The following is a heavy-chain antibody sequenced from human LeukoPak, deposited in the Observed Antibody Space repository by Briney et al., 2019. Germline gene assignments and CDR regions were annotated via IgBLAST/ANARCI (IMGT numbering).Heavy chain of an antibody. V-gene: IGHV3-7*01. CDR2: INYDGSQK. CDR3: GKSEVTIPDSH. Sequence: PGGSLRLSCAASGFVFKNYWMSWVRQAPGKGLEWLANINYDGSQKYHVDSVKGRFTISRDNAKNSPYLQMNSLTVEDTAVYYCGKSEVTIPDSHWGQGTPVTVSS. CDR1: GFVFKNYW. J-gene: IGHJ4*01. D-gene: IGHD2-21*02.